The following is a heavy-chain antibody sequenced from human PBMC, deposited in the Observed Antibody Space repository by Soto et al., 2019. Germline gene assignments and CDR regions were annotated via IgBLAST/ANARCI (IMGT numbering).Heavy chain of an antibody. CDR3: AREGTTVDSYYYYALDV. D-gene: IGHD1-1*01. J-gene: IGHJ6*02. CDR2: IFYSGST. CDR1: GGSISSYY. Sequence: QVQLQESGPGLVKPSETLSLTCTVSGGSISSYYWSWIRQPPGKGLERIGYIFYSGSTNYNPSLKSRVTISVDTSKNQFSLKLSSVTAADTAVYYCAREGTTVDSYYYYALDVWGQGTTVTVSS. V-gene: IGHV4-59*01.